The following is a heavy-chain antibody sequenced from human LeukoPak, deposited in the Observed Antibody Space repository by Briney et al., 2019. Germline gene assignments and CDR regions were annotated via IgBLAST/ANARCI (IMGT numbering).Heavy chain of an antibody. CDR3: AKEGAAPGPDFDY. Sequence: SETLSLTCTVSGASIRHHYWSWIRQPAGKGLEWIGRIDPSGSTNYNPSLKSRVTMSIDTSKNQFALKLNSVTAADTAVYYCAKEGAAPGPDFDYWGQGTLVIVSS. J-gene: IGHJ4*02. D-gene: IGHD6-13*01. CDR1: GASIRHHY. V-gene: IGHV4-4*07. CDR2: IDPSGST.